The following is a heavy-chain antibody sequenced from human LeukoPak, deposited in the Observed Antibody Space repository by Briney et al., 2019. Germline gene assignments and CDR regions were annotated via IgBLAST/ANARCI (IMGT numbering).Heavy chain of an antibody. J-gene: IGHJ5*02. D-gene: IGHD3-9*01. CDR1: GGSISSSNW. CDR3: ARGLYDILTGSNWFDP. CDR2: IYHSGST. V-gene: IGHV4-4*02. Sequence: SETLSLTCAVSGGSISSSNWWSWVRQPPGKGLEWIGEIYHSGSTNYNPSLKSRVTISVDKSKNQFSLKLSSVTAADTAVYYCARGLYDILTGSNWFDPWGQGTLVTVSA.